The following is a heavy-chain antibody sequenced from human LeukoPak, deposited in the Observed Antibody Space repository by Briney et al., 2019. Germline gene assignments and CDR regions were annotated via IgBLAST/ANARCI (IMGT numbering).Heavy chain of an antibody. CDR1: GFTFSSYA. Sequence: GGSLRLSCAASGFTFSSYAMHWVRQAPGKGQEYVSAISSNRGSKYYANSVKGRFTISRDNSKNTLYLQMGSLRAEDMAVYYCARGCSSTSCPPDYWGQGSLVTVSS. J-gene: IGHJ4*02. CDR3: ARGCSSTSCPPDY. D-gene: IGHD2-2*01. V-gene: IGHV3-64*01. CDR2: ISSNRGSK.